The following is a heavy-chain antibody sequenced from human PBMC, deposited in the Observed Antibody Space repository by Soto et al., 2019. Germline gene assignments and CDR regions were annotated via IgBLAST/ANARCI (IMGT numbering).Heavy chain of an antibody. J-gene: IGHJ5*02. V-gene: IGHV4-31*03. D-gene: IGHD3-16*01. CDR2: IFYSGSN. CDR3: ARGGRGDNWFDP. Sequence: SETMSLTCTVSGGSISCFYWSWIGQHPGKGLEWIGYIFYSGSNYYNPSLRSRVTISMDTSKNQFSLTLTSVTAADTAVYYCARGGRGDNWFDPWGQGTLVTVSS. CDR1: GGSISCFY.